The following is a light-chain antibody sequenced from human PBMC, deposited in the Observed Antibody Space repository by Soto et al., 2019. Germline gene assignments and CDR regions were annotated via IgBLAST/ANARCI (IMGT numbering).Light chain of an antibody. CDR3: QQYNAYYS. J-gene: IGKJ2*03. V-gene: IGKV1-5*01. CDR2: DVS. CDR1: QDISRW. Sequence: DIQMTQSPPTLPASAGDRVTITFLASQDISRWLAWYQQKPGKAPELLIYDVSTLQGGVPSRFSGTGSGTEFTLTISSLQPEDFATYYCQQYNAYYSFGQGTKVDIK.